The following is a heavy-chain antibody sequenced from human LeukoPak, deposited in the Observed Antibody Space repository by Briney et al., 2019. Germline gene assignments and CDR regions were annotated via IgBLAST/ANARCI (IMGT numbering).Heavy chain of an antibody. J-gene: IGHJ6*02. CDR3: AREGPLWFRPGRDYYYGMDV. CDR2: ISYDGSNK. V-gene: IGHV3-30-3*01. D-gene: IGHD3-10*01. CDR1: GFTFSSYA. Sequence: PGGSLRLSCAASGFTFSSYAMHWVRQAPGKGLEWVAVISYDGSNKYYADSVKGRFTISRDNSKNTLYLQMNSLRAEDTAVYCCAREGPLWFRPGRDYYYGMDVWGQGTTVTVSS.